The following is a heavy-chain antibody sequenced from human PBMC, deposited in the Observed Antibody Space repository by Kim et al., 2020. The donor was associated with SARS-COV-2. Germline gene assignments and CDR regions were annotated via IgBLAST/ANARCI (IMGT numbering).Heavy chain of an antibody. CDR1: GYTFTSFA. V-gene: IGHV7-4-1*02. Sequence: ASVKVSCKASGYTFTSFAMNWVRQAPGQGLEWMGWINTNTGNPTYAQDFTGRFVFSLDTSVSTAYLQISSLKAEDSAVYYCAREMTMVRGVMPVFGYYGMDVWGQGTTVTVSS. J-gene: IGHJ6*02. CDR3: AREMTMVRGVMPVFGYYGMDV. D-gene: IGHD3-10*01. CDR2: INTNTGNP.